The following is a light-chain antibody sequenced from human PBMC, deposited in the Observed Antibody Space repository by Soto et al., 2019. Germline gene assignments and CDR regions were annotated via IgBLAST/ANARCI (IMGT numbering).Light chain of an antibody. Sequence: EIVMTQSPATLSVSPGERATLSCRASQSVSSNLAWYQQKPGQAPRLLIYGASTRATGIPARFSGSGSGTGFTLTISSLQSEDFAVYYCQQYNNWPPLMYTFGQGTKLEIK. J-gene: IGKJ2*01. V-gene: IGKV3-15*01. CDR1: QSVSSN. CDR2: GAS. CDR3: QQYNNWPPLMYT.